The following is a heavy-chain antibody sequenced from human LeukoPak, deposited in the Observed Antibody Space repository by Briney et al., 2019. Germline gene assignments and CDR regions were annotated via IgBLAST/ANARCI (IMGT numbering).Heavy chain of an antibody. CDR2: INPNSGNT. D-gene: IGHD2-15*01. V-gene: IGHV1-2*02. CDR3: ARDWDCTSGSCANCFDP. Sequence: GASVKVSCKASGYTFSGYYMHWVRQAPGQELEWMGWINPNSGNTNYAQTFQGRVTMTTDTSTSTAYMELGSLRSDDTAVYYCARDWDCTSGSCANCFDPWGQGTLVTVSS. CDR1: GYTFSGYY. J-gene: IGHJ5*02.